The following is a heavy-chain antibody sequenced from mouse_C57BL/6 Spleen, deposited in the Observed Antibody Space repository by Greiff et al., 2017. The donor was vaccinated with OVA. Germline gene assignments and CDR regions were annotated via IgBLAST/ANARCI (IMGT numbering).Heavy chain of an antibody. CDR1: GYTFTDYN. CDR3: AKSGDRSSYFDY. CDR2: INPNNGGT. Sequence: VQLQQSGPELVKPGASVKIPCKASGYTFTDYNMDWVKQSHGKSLEWIGDINPNNGGTIYNQKFKGKATLTVDKSSSTAYMELRSLTSEDTAVYYWAKSGDRSSYFDYWGQGTTLTVSS. V-gene: IGHV1-18*01. D-gene: IGHD1-1*01. J-gene: IGHJ2*01.